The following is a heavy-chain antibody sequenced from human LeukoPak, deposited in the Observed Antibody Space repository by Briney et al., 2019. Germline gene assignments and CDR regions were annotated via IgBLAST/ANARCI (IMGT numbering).Heavy chain of an antibody. CDR3: VRGDLDH. Sequence: GGSLRLSCRDSFEWMSWVRQAPGKGLEWVATINHDGRETCYVDSVRGRFTIFRDNAKNSMCLQMTSLRAEDTAVYFCVRGDLDHWGQGTLITVSS. J-gene: IGHJ4*02. CDR2: INHDGRET. D-gene: IGHD1-1*01. V-gene: IGHV3-7*03. CDR1: FEW.